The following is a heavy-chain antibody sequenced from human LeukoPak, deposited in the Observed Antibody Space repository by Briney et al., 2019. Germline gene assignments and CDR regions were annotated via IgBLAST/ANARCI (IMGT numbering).Heavy chain of an antibody. CDR1: GGTLSSYA. Sequence: VKVSCKASGGTLSSYAISWVRQAPGQGLEWMGGITPIFGTANYAQKFQGRVTITADKSTSTAYMELSSLRSEDTAVYYCAREFPNGGYDSGWGQGTLVTVSS. J-gene: IGHJ4*02. V-gene: IGHV1-69*13. D-gene: IGHD5-12*01. CDR3: AREFPNGGYDSG. CDR2: ITPIFGTA.